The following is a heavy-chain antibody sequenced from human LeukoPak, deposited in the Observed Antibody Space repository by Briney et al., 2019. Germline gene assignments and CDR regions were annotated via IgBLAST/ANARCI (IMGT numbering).Heavy chain of an antibody. CDR1: GYTFTSYG. Sequence: GASVKVSCKASGYTFTSYGISWVRQAPGQGLEWMGWISAYNGNTYYAQKLQGRVTMTTDTSTSTAYMELRSLRSDDTAVYYCARGRFRYCSSTSCYAQNWFDPWGQGTLVTVSS. CDR2: ISAYNGNT. CDR3: ARGRFRYCSSTSCYAQNWFDP. D-gene: IGHD2-2*01. V-gene: IGHV1-18*01. J-gene: IGHJ5*02.